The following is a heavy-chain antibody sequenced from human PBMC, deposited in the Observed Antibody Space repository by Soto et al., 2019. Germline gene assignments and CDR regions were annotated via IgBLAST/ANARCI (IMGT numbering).Heavy chain of an antibody. CDR2: IYYSGST. Sequence: PSETLSLTCTVSGGSISSGGYYWSWIRQHPGKGLEWIGYIYYSGSTYYNPSLKSRVTISVDTSKNQFSLKLSSVTAADTAVYYCARDHDSSGYYYVGKDAFDIWGQGTMVTVSS. V-gene: IGHV4-31*03. D-gene: IGHD3-22*01. J-gene: IGHJ3*02. CDR1: GGSISSGGYY. CDR3: ARDHDSSGYYYVGKDAFDI.